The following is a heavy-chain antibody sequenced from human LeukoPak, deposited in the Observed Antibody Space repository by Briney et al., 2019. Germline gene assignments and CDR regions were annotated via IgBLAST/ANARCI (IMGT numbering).Heavy chain of an antibody. D-gene: IGHD5/OR15-5a*01. CDR3: TRDRRVNCFYS. J-gene: IGHJ4*02. Sequence: SETLSLTCTVSSGSISGVYFSGWIRQPPGKGLEWIGSISNARTTYYNPSLKSRVTVSLDTSRTQFSLRLNSVTAADTAVYYCTRDRRVNCFYSWGQGTLVTVAS. CDR1: SGSISGVYF. CDR2: ISNARTT. V-gene: IGHV4-38-2*02.